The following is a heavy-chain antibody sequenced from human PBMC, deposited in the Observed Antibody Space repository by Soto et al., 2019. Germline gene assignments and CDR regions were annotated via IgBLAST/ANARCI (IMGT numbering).Heavy chain of an antibody. J-gene: IGHJ4*02. Sequence: VGSLRLSCAASGFTFSSYSMNWVRQAPGKGLEWVSSISSSSSYIYYADSVKGRFTISRDNAKNSLYLQMNSLRAEDTAVYYCARDPRSGYYQTSFDYWGQGTLVTVSS. CDR3: ARDPRSGYYQTSFDY. CDR1: GFTFSSYS. CDR2: ISSSSSYI. V-gene: IGHV3-21*01. D-gene: IGHD3-22*01.